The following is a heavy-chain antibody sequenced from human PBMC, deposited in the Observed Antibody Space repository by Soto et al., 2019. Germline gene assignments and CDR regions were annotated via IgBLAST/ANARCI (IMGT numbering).Heavy chain of an antibody. Sequence: QVQLVQSGAEVKKPGASVKVSCKASGYTFTSYGISWVRQAPGQGLEWMGWISAYNGNTNYAQKLQGRVTMTTDTSPSTDYMELRSLRSDDTAVYYCARDLIPHESIVGVEGYYYYGMDVWGQGTTVTVAS. J-gene: IGHJ6*01. CDR3: ARDLIPHESIVGVEGYYYYGMDV. V-gene: IGHV1-18*01. CDR2: ISAYNGNT. D-gene: IGHD1-26*01. CDR1: GYTFTSYG.